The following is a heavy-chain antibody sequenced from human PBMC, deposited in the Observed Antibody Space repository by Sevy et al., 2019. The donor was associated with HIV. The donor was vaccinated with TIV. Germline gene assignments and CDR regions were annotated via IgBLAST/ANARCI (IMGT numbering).Heavy chain of an antibody. D-gene: IGHD2-15*01. CDR1: GFTFSSYA. J-gene: IGHJ6*02. Sequence: GGSLRLSCVASGFTFSSYAMNWVRQAPGKGLEWVSSISGSGGSPYYAVSVKGRFTISRDNTKNTLYVQMNSLRAEDTAVYYCAKGFCSGGTCPRDYYYYGMDVWGQGTTVTVSS. CDR3: AKGFCSGGTCPRDYYYYGMDV. V-gene: IGHV3-23*01. CDR2: ISGSGGSP.